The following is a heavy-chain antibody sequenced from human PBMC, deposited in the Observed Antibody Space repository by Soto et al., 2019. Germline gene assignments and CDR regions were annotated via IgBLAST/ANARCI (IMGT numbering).Heavy chain of an antibody. V-gene: IGHV3-23*01. CDR3: ASHVDTAMVNAFDI. Sequence: PGGSLRLSCAASGFTFSSCAMSWVRQAPGKKLEWVSAIIGSGGSTYYADSVKGRFTISRHNSKNTLYLQMNSLRAEDTAVYYCASHVDTAMVNAFDIWGQGTMVTVSS. CDR2: IIGSGGST. D-gene: IGHD5-18*01. J-gene: IGHJ3*02. CDR1: GFTFSSCA.